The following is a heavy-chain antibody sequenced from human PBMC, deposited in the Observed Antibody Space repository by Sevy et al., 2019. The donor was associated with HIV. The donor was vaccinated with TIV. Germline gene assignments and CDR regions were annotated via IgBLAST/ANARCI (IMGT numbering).Heavy chain of an antibody. J-gene: IGHJ4*02. CDR3: ARVSPMVQVVTYYFDY. Sequence: SETLSLTCTVSGGSVSSSSYYWSWIRQPPGKGLEWIGYIHYSGSTDYNPSLKSRVTISVDTSKNQFSLKLSSVTAADTAVYYCARVSPMVQVVTYYFDYWGQGTLVTVSS. CDR1: GGSVSSSSYY. V-gene: IGHV4-61*01. D-gene: IGHD3-10*01. CDR2: IHYSGST.